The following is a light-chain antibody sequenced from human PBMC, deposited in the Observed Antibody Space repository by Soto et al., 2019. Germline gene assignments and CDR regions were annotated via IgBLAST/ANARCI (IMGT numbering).Light chain of an antibody. CDR2: TTN. CDR3: AAWDDSLNGHV. Sequence: QSVLTQPHSASGTPGQRVTISCSGSSSNIGTSSVHWFQQLPGTAPKLLISTTNQRPSGVPARFSGSKSGTSASLAISGLQSEDEADYYCAAWDDSLNGHVFGTGTKLTVL. V-gene: IGLV1-44*01. J-gene: IGLJ1*01. CDR1: SSNIGTSS.